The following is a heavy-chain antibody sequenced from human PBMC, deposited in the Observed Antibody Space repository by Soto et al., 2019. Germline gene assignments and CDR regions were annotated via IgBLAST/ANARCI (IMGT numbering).Heavy chain of an antibody. Sequence: SVKVSCKASGGTFSSYAISWVRQAPGQGLEWMGGIITIFGTANYAQKFQCRVTISADESTSTAYMELSSLISEDTAVYYCAREGSGPLDYWGQGTLVTVSS. CDR2: IITIFGTA. J-gene: IGHJ4*02. V-gene: IGHV1-69*13. CDR3: AREGSGPLDY. CDR1: GGTFSSYA. D-gene: IGHD3-10*01.